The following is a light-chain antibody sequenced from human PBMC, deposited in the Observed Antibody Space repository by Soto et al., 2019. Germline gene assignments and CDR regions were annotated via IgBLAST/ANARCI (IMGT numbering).Light chain of an antibody. CDR2: GVN. V-gene: IGLV2-14*01. Sequence: QSVLTQPASVSVSPGQSITVSCTGSSSDFGDDKYVSLYQQQPGKGPNLLIYGVNLRPSGISNRFSGSKSGDTASLPLSGLQVEDEAEYFCGSFTTSRIWVFGGGTKLTVL. CDR1: SSDFGDDKY. CDR3: GSFTTSRIWV. J-gene: IGLJ3*02.